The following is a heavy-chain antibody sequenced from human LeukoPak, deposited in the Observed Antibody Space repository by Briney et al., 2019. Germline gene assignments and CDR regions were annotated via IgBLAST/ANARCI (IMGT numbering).Heavy chain of an antibody. V-gene: IGHV3-23*01. CDR2: ISGSGGST. CDR3: AKGGEDCSSTSCINWFDP. Sequence: PGGSLRLSCAASGFTFSSYAMSWVRQAPGKGLEWVSAISGSGGSTYYADSVKGRFTISRDNSKNTLYLQMNSLRAEDTAVYYCAKGGEDCSSTSCINWFDPWGQGTLSPSPQ. D-gene: IGHD2-2*01. CDR1: GFTFSSYA. J-gene: IGHJ5*02.